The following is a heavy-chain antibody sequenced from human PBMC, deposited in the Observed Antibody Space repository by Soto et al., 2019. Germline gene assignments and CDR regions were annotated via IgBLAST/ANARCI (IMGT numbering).Heavy chain of an antibody. V-gene: IGHV6-1*01. CDR1: GDSVSSNSAA. CDR3: ARARGIAVAGTGYYYYGMDV. CDR2: TYYRSKWYN. Sequence: PSQTLSLTCAISGDSVSSNSAALNWIRQSPSRGLEWLGRTYYRSKWYNDYAVSVKSRITINPDTSKNQFSLQLNSVTPEDTAVYYCARARGIAVAGTGYYYYGMDVWGQGTTVTVSS. J-gene: IGHJ6*02. D-gene: IGHD6-19*01.